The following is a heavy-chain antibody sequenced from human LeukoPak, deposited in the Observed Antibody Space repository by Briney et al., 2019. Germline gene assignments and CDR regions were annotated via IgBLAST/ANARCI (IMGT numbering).Heavy chain of an antibody. CDR1: GFTFSDYA. D-gene: IGHD1-26*01. Sequence: PGGSLRLSCAGSGFTFSDYAINWVRQAPGKGLEWVSYISSTSNTIFYADSVKGRFTISRDNAKNSLYLQMSSLRDEDTAVYYCAREQEWELPYYFDYWGQGTLVTVSS. J-gene: IGHJ4*02. V-gene: IGHV3-48*02. CDR3: AREQEWELPYYFDY. CDR2: ISSTSNTI.